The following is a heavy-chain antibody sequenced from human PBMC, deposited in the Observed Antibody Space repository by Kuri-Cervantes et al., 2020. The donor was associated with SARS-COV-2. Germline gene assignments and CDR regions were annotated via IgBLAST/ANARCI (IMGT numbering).Heavy chain of an antibody. Sequence: GGSLRLSCAASGFSFSDHYMDWVRQAPGKGLEWVGRIRNEVNSYTTEYAASVKGRFTISRADSQNSLFLQMNSLKTEDTAVYYCSACSSTDCYNYYYYGLDVWGQGTTVTVSS. V-gene: IGHV3-72*01. CDR1: GFSFSDHY. CDR2: IRNEVNSYTT. CDR3: SACSSTDCYNYYYYGLDV. J-gene: IGHJ6*02. D-gene: IGHD2-2*01.